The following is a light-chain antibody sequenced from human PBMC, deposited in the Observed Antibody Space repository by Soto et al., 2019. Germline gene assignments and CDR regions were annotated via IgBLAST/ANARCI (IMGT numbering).Light chain of an antibody. CDR3: CSYGGSSSFPYV. V-gene: IGLV1-40*01. Sequence: QSVLTQPPSVSGAPGQRVTISCTGSSSNIGAGYDVHWYQQLPGTAPKLLIYGNSNRPSGVPDRFSGSKSGTSASLAITGLQAEDEADYYCCSYGGSSSFPYVFGTGTKVTVL. J-gene: IGLJ1*01. CDR1: SSNIGAGYD. CDR2: GNS.